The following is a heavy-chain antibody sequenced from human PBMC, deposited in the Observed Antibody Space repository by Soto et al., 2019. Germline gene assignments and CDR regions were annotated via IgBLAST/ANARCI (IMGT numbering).Heavy chain of an antibody. CDR2: THHSGNS. J-gene: IGHJ4*02. V-gene: IGHV4-4*02. D-gene: IGHD2-15*01. CDR3: VKMRASPATVAFDV. Sequence: QVQLQESGPGLVKPSGTLSLTCAVSGTSLSSSNWWTWVRQSPGTGLEWIGETHHSGNSNNNPSLKGRVTVSQDKSKNQFSLKLNSVTAADTAVYYCVKMRASPATVAFDVWGPGIQVTVSS. CDR1: GTSLSSSNW.